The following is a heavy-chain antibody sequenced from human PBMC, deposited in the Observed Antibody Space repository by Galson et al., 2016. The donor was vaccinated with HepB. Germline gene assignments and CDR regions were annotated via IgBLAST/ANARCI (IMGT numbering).Heavy chain of an antibody. J-gene: IGHJ4*02. CDR3: AVVGDVSRD. CDR2: IYRGGST. CDR1: GFTVSDCS. Sequence: SLRLSCAASGFTVSDCSMIWVRQAPGKGLEWVSLIYRGGSTHYADSVKGRVIISRDNSKNTLYLQMSSLKVEDTAVYYCAVVGDVSRDWGQGVLVTVSS. D-gene: IGHD2-21*01. V-gene: IGHV3-66*01.